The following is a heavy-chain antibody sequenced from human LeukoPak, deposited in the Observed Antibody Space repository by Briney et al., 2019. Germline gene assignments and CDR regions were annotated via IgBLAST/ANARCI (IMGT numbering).Heavy chain of an antibody. CDR3: ARAGYGDPHFDF. V-gene: IGHV3-30-3*01. CDR1: GFAFSTYP. J-gene: IGHJ4*02. Sequence: PGRSLRLSCAASGFAFSTYPMHWVRQTPGKGLEWVAVTSYDGSNKYFADSVKGRFTISRDNSKNTLYLQMNSLRAEDTAAYYCARAGYGDPHFDFWGQGTLVTVSS. CDR2: TSYDGSNK. D-gene: IGHD4-17*01.